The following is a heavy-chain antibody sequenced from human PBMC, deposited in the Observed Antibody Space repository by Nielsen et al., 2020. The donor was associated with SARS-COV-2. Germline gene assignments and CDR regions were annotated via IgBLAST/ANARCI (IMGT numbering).Heavy chain of an antibody. CDR3: ASAGYYDFWSGYYYYYYGMDV. V-gene: IGHV3-74*01. J-gene: IGHJ6*02. D-gene: IGHD3-3*01. Sequence: WIRQPPGKGLVWVARIERDGSDTRYADFVKGRFTISRDNAKNTLYLQMNSLRAEDTAVYYCASAGYYDFWSGYYYYYYGMDVWGQGTTVTVSS. CDR2: IERDGSDT.